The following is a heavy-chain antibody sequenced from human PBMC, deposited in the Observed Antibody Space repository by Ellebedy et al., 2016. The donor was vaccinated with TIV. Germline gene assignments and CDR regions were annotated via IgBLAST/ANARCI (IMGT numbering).Heavy chain of an antibody. CDR2: ISAYNGNT. CDR3: AREVSGLDPTYYFDY. Sequence: AASVKVSCKASGYTFTSYGISWVRQAPGQGLEWMGWISAYNGNTKYAQKLQGRVTMTTDTSTSTAYMELRSLTSDDPAVYYCAREVSGLDPTYYFDYWGQGTLVTGSS. CDR1: GYTFTSYG. V-gene: IGHV1-18*04. J-gene: IGHJ4*02. D-gene: IGHD3-10*01.